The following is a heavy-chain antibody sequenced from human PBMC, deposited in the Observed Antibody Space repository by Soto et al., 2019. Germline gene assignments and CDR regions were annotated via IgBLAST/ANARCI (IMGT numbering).Heavy chain of an antibody. CDR2: IYWNDDQ. CDR3: ASMTTVATAAFDI. V-gene: IGHV2-5*01. Sequence: GPTLVNPTQTLTLTCTASGLSFGTSGVGVGWIRQPPGKALEWLALIYWNDDQRYSPSLKSSLTITKDTSKNQVVLTMTNVDPVDTATYYCASMTTVATAAFDIWGQGIMVTVSS. CDR1: GLSFGTSGVG. D-gene: IGHD4-17*01. J-gene: IGHJ3*02.